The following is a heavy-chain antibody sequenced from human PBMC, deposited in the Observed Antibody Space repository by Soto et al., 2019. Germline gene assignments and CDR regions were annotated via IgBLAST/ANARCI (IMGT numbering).Heavy chain of an antibody. Sequence: PSETLSLTCAVYGGSFSGYYWSWIRQPPGKGLEWIGEINHSGSTNYNPSLKSRVTISVDTSKNQFSLKLSSVTAADTAVYYCARGPPILRYFDFLIGARRPFDYWGQGTLVTVSS. D-gene: IGHD3-9*01. CDR3: ARGPPILRYFDFLIGARRPFDY. CDR1: GGSFSGYY. CDR2: INHSGST. J-gene: IGHJ4*02. V-gene: IGHV4-34*01.